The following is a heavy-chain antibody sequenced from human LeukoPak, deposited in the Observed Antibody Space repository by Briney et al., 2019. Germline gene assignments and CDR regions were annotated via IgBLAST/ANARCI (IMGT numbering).Heavy chain of an antibody. CDR2: IYSGGST. D-gene: IGHD3-3*01. CDR3: ARYSPVYDFWSGSFDY. V-gene: IGHV3-66*02. Sequence: GGSLRLSCAASGFTFSSYSMNWVRQAPGKGLEWVSVIYSGGSTYYTDSVKGRFTISRDNSKNTLYLQMNSLRAEDTAVYYCARYSPVYDFWSGSFDYWGQRTLVTVSS. J-gene: IGHJ4*02. CDR1: GFTFSSYS.